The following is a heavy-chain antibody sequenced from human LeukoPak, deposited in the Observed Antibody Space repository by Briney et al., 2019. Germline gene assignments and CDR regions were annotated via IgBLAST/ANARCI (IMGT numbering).Heavy chain of an antibody. J-gene: IGHJ3*02. CDR3: AREGRPNAFDI. CDR1: GFTFRNYA. CDR2: INQDGSDK. Sequence: GGSLRLSCAASGFTFRNYAMSWVRQAPGKGLEWVANINQDGSDKFYVDSVKGRFTISRDNAKNSLYLQMNSLRAEDTAVYYCAREGRPNAFDIWGQGTMVTVSS. V-gene: IGHV3-7*01.